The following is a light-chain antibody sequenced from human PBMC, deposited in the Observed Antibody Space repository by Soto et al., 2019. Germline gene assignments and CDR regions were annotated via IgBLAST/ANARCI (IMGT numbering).Light chain of an antibody. CDR1: QAIGND. J-gene: IGKJ2*01. Sequence: AIQMTQSPSSLSASVGDRVTITCRASQAIGNDLTWYQQKPGKAPNLLIFAASSLQSGVPSRFSGSGSGTDFTLTISSLQPEDFATYYCLQDYNYPLTCGQGTKLEIK. CDR3: LQDYNYPLT. V-gene: IGKV1-6*01. CDR2: AAS.